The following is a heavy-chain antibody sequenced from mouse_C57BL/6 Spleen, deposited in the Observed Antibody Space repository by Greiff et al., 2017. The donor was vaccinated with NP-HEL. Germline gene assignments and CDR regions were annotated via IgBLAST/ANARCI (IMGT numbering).Heavy chain of an antibody. V-gene: IGHV2-2*01. J-gene: IGHJ4*01. Sequence: VQLQQSGPGLVQPSQSLSITCTVSGFSLTSYGVHWVRQSPGKGLEWLGVIWSGGSTDYNAAFISRLSISKDNSKSQVFFKMNSLQADDTAIYYCARNKPMWDYVYYAMDYWGQGTSVTVSS. D-gene: IGHD6-5*01. CDR3: ARNKPMWDYVYYAMDY. CDR2: IWSGGST. CDR1: GFSLTSYG.